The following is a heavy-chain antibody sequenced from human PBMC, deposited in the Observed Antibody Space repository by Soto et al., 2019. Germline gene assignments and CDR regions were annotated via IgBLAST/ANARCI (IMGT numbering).Heavy chain of an antibody. CDR1: GYTFISHG. V-gene: IGHV1-18*04. D-gene: IGHD2-15*01. CDR2: ISGKNGNT. CDR3: ARVSSSIVVVPDYGMDV. J-gene: IGHJ6*02. Sequence: QVQLVQSGVEVKKPGASVKVSCKASGYTFISHGISWVRQAPGQGLEWMGWISGKNGNTNYAQKLQGRVTLTTDTSTSTAYRDLRSLRSDDTAVYYCARVSSSIVVVPDYGMDVWGQGTTVTVAS.